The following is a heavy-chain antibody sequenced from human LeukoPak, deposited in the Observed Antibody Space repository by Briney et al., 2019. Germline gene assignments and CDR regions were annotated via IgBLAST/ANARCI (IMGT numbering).Heavy chain of an antibody. CDR3: ARDRRSTMVADYYYGMDV. V-gene: IGHV1-18*01. Sequence: GASVKVSCKASGYTFSSYGISWVRQAPGQGLEWMGWIRTYNGNTKYTQKLQGRVTMTTDTSTSTAYMELRSLRSDDTAVYYCARDRRSTMVADYYYGMDVWGQGTTVTVSS. CDR2: IRTYNGNT. J-gene: IGHJ6*02. D-gene: IGHD2-8*01. CDR1: GYTFSSYG.